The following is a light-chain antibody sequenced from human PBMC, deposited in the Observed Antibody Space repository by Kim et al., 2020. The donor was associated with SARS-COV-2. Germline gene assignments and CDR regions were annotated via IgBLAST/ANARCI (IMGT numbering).Light chain of an antibody. CDR1: SSDVGSYNL. V-gene: IGLV2-23*02. CDR2: GVS. CDR3: CSYAGSSTWV. Sequence: QSVLTQPASVSGSPGQSITISCTGTSSDVGSYNLVSWYQQHPGKAPKLMIYGVSKRPSGVSIPFSGSKSGNTASLTISGLQAEDEADYYCCSYAGSSTWVFGGGTQLTVL. J-gene: IGLJ3*02.